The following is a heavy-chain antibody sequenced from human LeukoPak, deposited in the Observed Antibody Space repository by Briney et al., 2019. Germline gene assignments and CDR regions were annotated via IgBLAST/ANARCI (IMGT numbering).Heavy chain of an antibody. V-gene: IGHV1-46*01. D-gene: IGHD4-17*01. CDR3: ARRGGKNYGDYLLYYYYMDV. Sequence: SVKVSCKASGYTFTSYYMHWVRQAPGQGLEWMGIINPSGGSTSYAQKFQGRVTMTRDMSTSTVYMELRSLRSDDTAMYYCARRGGKNYGDYLLYYYYMDVWGKGTTVTVSS. J-gene: IGHJ6*03. CDR1: GYTFTSYY. CDR2: INPSGGST.